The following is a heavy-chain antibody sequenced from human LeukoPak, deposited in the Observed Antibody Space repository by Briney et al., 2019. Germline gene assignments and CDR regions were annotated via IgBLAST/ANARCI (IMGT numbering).Heavy chain of an antibody. Sequence: SVTVSCKASGGTFSSYAISWVRQAPGQGLEWMGGIIPIFGTANYAQKFQGRVTITADESTSTAYMELSSLRSEDTAVYYCAVNAPRGYSYGQRDAFDIWGQGTMVTVSS. D-gene: IGHD5-18*01. CDR3: AVNAPRGYSYGQRDAFDI. CDR1: GGTFSSYA. J-gene: IGHJ3*02. V-gene: IGHV1-69*13. CDR2: IIPIFGTA.